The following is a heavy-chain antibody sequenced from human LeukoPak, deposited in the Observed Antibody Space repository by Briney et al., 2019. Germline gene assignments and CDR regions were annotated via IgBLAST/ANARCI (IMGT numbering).Heavy chain of an antibody. Sequence: GESLKISCKGSGYSFTSYWIGWVRPMPGKRLEWMGIIYPGDSDTRYSPSFQGQVTISADKSISTAYLQWSSLKASDTAMYYCARTETYYGSGSYFDAFDIWGQGTMVTVSS. J-gene: IGHJ3*02. CDR3: ARTETYYGSGSYFDAFDI. V-gene: IGHV5-51*01. CDR1: GYSFTSYW. CDR2: IYPGDSDT. D-gene: IGHD3-10*01.